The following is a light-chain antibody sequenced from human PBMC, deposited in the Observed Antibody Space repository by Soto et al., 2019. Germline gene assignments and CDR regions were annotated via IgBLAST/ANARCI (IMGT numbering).Light chain of an antibody. Sequence: QSALTQPPSASGSPGQSVTISCTGTSSDVGGYNYVSWYQQHLGKVPKLMIYDVNKRPSGVPDRVSGSKSGNTASLTGAGVQAEEEADYYCTSYAGGNNVFGTGTKLTVL. CDR1: SSDVGGYNY. J-gene: IGLJ1*01. CDR2: DVN. V-gene: IGLV2-8*01. CDR3: TSYAGGNNV.